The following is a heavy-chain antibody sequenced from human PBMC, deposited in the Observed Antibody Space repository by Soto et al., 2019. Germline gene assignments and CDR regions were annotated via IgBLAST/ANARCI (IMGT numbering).Heavy chain of an antibody. CDR3: AKDREGYSSSTGYYFDY. CDR2: VSGSGGST. V-gene: IGHV3-23*01. CDR1: GFSFSGYA. D-gene: IGHD6-6*01. J-gene: IGHJ4*02. Sequence: LRLSCAASGFSFSGYAMSWVRQAPGKGLEWVSAVSGSGGSTYYADSVKGRFTISRDNSKNTLYLQMNSLRAEDTAVYYCAKDREGYSSSTGYYFDYWGQGTLVTVSS.